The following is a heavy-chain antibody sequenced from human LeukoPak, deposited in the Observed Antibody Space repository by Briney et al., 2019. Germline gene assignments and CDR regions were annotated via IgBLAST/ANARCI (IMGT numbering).Heavy chain of an antibody. V-gene: IGHV1-2*02. CDR3: ARGRRILGGPENAGDFFDF. CDR2: INPNSGAT. Sequence: ASVKVSCKASGYTFTGYYLHWVRQAPGQGLKWMGWINPNSGATHYAQSFQARVTMTRDTSIASSYMELTGLESDDTAVYYCARGRRILGGPENAGDFFDFWGQGSLVTVSS. J-gene: IGHJ4*01. CDR1: GYTFTGYY. D-gene: IGHD3-16*01.